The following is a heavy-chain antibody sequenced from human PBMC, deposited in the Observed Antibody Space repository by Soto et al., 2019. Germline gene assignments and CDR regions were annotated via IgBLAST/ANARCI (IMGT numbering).Heavy chain of an antibody. CDR1: GLTFSSYW. CDR2: IKQDGSEK. D-gene: IGHD6-13*01. J-gene: IGHJ6*02. Sequence: PGGSLRLSCAASGLTFSSYWMSWVRQAPGKGLEWVANIKQDGSEKYYVDSVKGRFTISRDNAKNSLYLQMNSLRAEDTAVYYCARGSSSSWYYYYYYGMDVWGQGTTVTVSS. CDR3: ARGSSSSWYYYYYYGMDV. V-gene: IGHV3-7*05.